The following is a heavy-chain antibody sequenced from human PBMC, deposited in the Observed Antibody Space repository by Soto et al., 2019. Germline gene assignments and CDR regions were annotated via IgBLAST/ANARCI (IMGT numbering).Heavy chain of an antibody. CDR1: GGSISSSTYY. CDR2: IYYSGRT. D-gene: IGHD6-19*01. Sequence: SETLSLTCTVSGGSISSSTYYWGWIPEPPGKGLEWIGSIYYSGRTYYNPSLKSRVTISVDTSKNQFSLKLRSVTAADTAVYYCARHGGDIAVAGPDYWGQGTLVTVSS. V-gene: IGHV4-39*01. J-gene: IGHJ4*02. CDR3: ARHGGDIAVAGPDY.